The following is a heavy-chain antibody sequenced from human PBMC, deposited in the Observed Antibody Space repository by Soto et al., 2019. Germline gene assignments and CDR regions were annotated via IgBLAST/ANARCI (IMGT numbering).Heavy chain of an antibody. CDR3: ARGGRVGATKPFDY. Sequence: SVKVSCKASGGTFSSYAISWVRQAPGQGLEWTGGIIPIFGTANYAQKFQGRVTITADKSTSTAYMELSSLRSEDTAVYYCARGGRVGATKPFDYWGQGTLVTVSS. D-gene: IGHD1-26*01. CDR1: GGTFSSYA. J-gene: IGHJ4*02. CDR2: IIPIFGTA. V-gene: IGHV1-69*06.